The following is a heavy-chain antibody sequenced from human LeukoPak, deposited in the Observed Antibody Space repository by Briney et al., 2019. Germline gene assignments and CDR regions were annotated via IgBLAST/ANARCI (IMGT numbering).Heavy chain of an antibody. CDR3: VRGSGGDGYSYWGDY. D-gene: IGHD5-24*01. J-gene: IGHJ4*02. V-gene: IGHV3-33*08. CDR1: GFTFSSYG. CDR2: IWYDGSNK. Sequence: GRPLRLSCAASGFTFSSYGMHWVRQAPGKGLEWVAVIWYDGSNKYYADSVKGRFTISRDNSKNTLYLQMNSLRADDTAVYYCVRGSGGDGYSYWGDYWGQGTLVTVSP.